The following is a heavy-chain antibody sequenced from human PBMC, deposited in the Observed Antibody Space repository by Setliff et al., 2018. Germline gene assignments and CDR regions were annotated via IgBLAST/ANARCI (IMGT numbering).Heavy chain of an antibody. CDR3: ASSSSGQRRKQS. Sequence: GGSLRLSCAASGFTFSSYAMHWVRQAPGKGLEWVASITHDGSKTYILDSVKGRFTISRDNTKNSLYLQMNSLRAEDTAVYYCASSSSGQRRKQSWGQGTLVTVSS. J-gene: IGHJ5*02. CDR2: ITHDGSKT. D-gene: IGHD3-22*01. CDR1: GFTFSSYA. V-gene: IGHV3-7*01.